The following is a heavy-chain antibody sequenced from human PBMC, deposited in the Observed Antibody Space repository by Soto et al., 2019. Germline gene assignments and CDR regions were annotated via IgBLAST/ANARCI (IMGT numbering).Heavy chain of an antibody. CDR2: ISYDGSNK. Sequence: QVQLVESGGGVVQPGRSLRLSCAASGFTFSSYGMHWVRQAPGKGLEWVAVISYDGSNKYYADSVKGRFTISRDNSKNPPYLQMNSLRAEDTAVYYCAKPDWGYDILTCFDYWGQGTLVTVSS. CDR3: AKPDWGYDILTCFDY. D-gene: IGHD3-9*01. V-gene: IGHV3-30*18. J-gene: IGHJ4*02. CDR1: GFTFSSYG.